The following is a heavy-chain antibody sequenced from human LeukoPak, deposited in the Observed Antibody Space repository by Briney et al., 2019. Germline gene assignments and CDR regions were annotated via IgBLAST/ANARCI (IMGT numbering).Heavy chain of an antibody. CDR3: AIVRGYSPAGVDY. CDR2: ISYDGSNK. Sequence: GGSLRLSCAASGFTFSSYGMHWVRQAPGKGLEWVAVISYDGSNKYYADSVKGRFTISRDNSKNTLYLQMNSLRAEDTAVYYCAIVRGYSPAGVDYWGQGTLVTVSS. D-gene: IGHD5-18*01. J-gene: IGHJ4*02. CDR1: GFTFSSYG. V-gene: IGHV3-30*03.